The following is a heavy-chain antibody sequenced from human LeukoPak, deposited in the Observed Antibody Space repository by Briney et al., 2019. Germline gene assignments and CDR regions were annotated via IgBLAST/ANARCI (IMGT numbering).Heavy chain of an antibody. CDR1: RFTFSSYA. CDR3: AKQIVVVPIFDY. CDR2: ISGSGGST. J-gene: IGHJ4*02. Sequence: GGSLRLSCAASRFTFSSYAMSWVRQAPGKGLEWVSAISGSGGSTYYADSVEGRFTIPRDNSKNTLYLQMNSLRAEDTALYYCAKQIVVVPIFDYWGQGTLVTVSS. D-gene: IGHD3-22*01. V-gene: IGHV3-23*01.